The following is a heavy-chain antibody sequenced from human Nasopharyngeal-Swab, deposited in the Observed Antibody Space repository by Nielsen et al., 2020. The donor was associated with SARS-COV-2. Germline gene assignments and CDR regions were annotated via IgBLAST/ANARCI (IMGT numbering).Heavy chain of an antibody. J-gene: IGHJ4*02. CDR3: ARGIEYSSSSWFEY. CDR2: IFPLYGSV. Sequence: SVKVSCKPSGGTLTTYSIAWVRQAPGQGLEWMGRIFPLYGSVDYAQRFQGRVTITADESTNTAHMELISLRSEDTAMYYCARGIEYSSSSWFEYWGQGTLVTVSS. CDR1: GGTLTTYS. D-gene: IGHD6-6*01. V-gene: IGHV1-69*13.